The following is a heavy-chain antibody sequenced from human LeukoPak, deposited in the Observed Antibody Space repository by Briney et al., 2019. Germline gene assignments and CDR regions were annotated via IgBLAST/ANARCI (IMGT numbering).Heavy chain of an antibody. CDR1: GGSISSYY. D-gene: IGHD2-2*01. CDR2: IYTSGST. CDR3: AREVVVVVPAATVWFDP. V-gene: IGHV4-4*07. Sequence: SETLSLTCTVSGGSISSYYWSWIRQPAGKGLEWIGRIYTSGSTNYNPSLKSRVTMLVDTSKNQFSLKLSSVTAADTAVYYCAREVVVVVPAATVWFDPWGQGTLVTVSS. J-gene: IGHJ5*02.